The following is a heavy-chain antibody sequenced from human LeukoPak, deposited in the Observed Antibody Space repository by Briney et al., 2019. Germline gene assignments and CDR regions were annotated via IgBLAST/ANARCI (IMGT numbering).Heavy chain of an antibody. CDR2: IYYSGTT. Sequence: SETLSLTCTVSGGSISSSRYYWGWIRQPPGKGLEWIGSIYYSGTTYYNPSLQSRVTISVDTSKNQFSLKVSSVTSADTAVYYCARASGWNGDYFDYWGQGTLVTVSS. V-gene: IGHV4-39*01. CDR1: GGSISSSRYY. D-gene: IGHD6-19*01. J-gene: IGHJ4*02. CDR3: ARASGWNGDYFDY.